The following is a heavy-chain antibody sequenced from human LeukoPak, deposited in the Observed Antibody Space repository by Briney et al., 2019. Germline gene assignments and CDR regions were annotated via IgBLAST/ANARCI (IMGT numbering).Heavy chain of an antibody. CDR1: GYTFTAYF. CDR3: ARGDPWDY. CDR2: INLNSGTT. J-gene: IGHJ4*02. Sequence: ASVTVSCKASGYTFTAYFIHWVRQAPGQGLEWMGWINLNSGTTNYAQMLQGRVTLTRDTSITTAYMDLSGLRSDDTAVYYCARGDPWDYWGQGTLVTVSS. D-gene: IGHD1-26*01. V-gene: IGHV1-2*02.